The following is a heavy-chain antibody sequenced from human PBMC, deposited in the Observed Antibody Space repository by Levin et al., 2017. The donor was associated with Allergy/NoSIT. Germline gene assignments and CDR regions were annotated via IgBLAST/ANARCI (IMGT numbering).Heavy chain of an antibody. D-gene: IGHD3/OR15-3a*01. J-gene: IGHJ4*02. CDR3: ARRVYDFGYFDY. V-gene: IGHV3-11*01. Sequence: GGSLRLSCAASGFTFSDYYMSWIRQAPGKGLEWVSYISSSGSTIYYADSVKGRFTISRDNAKNSLYLQMNSLRTEDTPVYYCARRVYDFGYFDYWGQGTLVTVSS. CDR1: GFTFSDYY. CDR2: ISSSGSTI.